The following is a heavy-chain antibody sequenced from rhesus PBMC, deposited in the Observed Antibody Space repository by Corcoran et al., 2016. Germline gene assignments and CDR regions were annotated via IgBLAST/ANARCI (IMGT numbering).Heavy chain of an antibody. CDR1: GYTITSYY. Sequence: QAQLVLSGAAIKQPGASAKPSCKASGYTITSYYMHWVRQAPGQGLESIGLISPYNGNKNYAQDSRGRDTIATDTSTGTASMELSSLRSEDPAVYYCTVAATGYFDYWGQRVLVTVSS. CDR3: TVAATGYFDY. V-gene: IGHV1-180*01. CDR2: ISPYNGNK. J-gene: IGHJ4*01. D-gene: IGHD4-29*01.